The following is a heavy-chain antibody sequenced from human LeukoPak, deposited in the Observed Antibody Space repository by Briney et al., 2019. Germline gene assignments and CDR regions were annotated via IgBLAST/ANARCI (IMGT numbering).Heavy chain of an antibody. CDR2: INHSGRT. J-gene: IGHJ5*02. Sequence: PSETLSLTCTVSGGSISSSSYYWGWIRQPPGKGLEWIGEINHSGRTNYNPSLKSRVTISVDTSKKQFSLKLSSVTAADTAVYYCARGRRRSGLNYYYGSDDRNWFDPWGQGTLVTVSS. V-gene: IGHV4-39*07. CDR3: ARGRRRSGLNYYYGSDDRNWFDP. D-gene: IGHD3-10*01. CDR1: GGSISSSSYY.